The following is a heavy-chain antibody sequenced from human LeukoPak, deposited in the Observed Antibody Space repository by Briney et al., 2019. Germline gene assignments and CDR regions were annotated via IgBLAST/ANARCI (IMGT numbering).Heavy chain of an antibody. CDR1: RFTFSSYS. J-gene: IGHJ4*02. CDR3: ASHDYGDHKRDY. V-gene: IGHV3-21*01. Sequence: GGSLRLSCAASRFTFSSYSMNWVRQAPGKGLEWVSSISSSSSYIYYADSVKGRFTISRHNAKNSLYLQMNSLRAEDTAVYYCASHDYGDHKRDYWGQGTLVTVSS. D-gene: IGHD4-17*01. CDR2: ISSSSSYI.